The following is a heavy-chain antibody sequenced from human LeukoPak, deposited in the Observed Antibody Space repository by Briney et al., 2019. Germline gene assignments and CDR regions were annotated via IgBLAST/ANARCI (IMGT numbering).Heavy chain of an antibody. CDR1: GGSISSSSYY. CDR3: ARKEDKEFDY. Sequence: SETLSLTCTVSGGSISSSSYYCGWIRQPPGKGLEWIGSIYYSGSTYYNPSLKSRVTISVDTSKNQFSLKLSSVTAADTAVYYCARKEDKEFDYWGQGTLVTVSS. D-gene: IGHD2-15*01. V-gene: IGHV4-39*01. CDR2: IYYSGST. J-gene: IGHJ4*02.